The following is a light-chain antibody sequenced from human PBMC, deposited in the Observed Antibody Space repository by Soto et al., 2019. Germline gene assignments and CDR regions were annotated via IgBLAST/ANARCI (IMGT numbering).Light chain of an antibody. V-gene: IGLV2-8*01. CDR3: RDVDV. CDR2: EVV. Sequence: QSALTQPPSASGSPGQSVTISCTGASSDIGTYDSVSWYQQQAGKAPKLIIYEVVKRPSGVPDRFSGSKSGNMASLTVSGLQAEDEADYAGRDVDVFGTGTKLTVL. J-gene: IGLJ1*01. CDR1: SSDIGTYDS.